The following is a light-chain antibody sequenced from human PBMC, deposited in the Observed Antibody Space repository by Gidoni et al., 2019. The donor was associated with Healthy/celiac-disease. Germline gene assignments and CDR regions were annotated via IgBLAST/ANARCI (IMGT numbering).Light chain of an antibody. J-gene: IGKJ3*01. V-gene: IGKV4-1*01. CDR3: QQYYSTPQFT. Sequence: DIVMTQSPDSLAVSLGERATINCKSSQSVLYSSNNKNYVAWYQQKPGQPPKLLIYWASTRESGVPDRFSGSGSGTDFTLTISSLQAEDVAVYYCQQYYSTPQFTFGPGTKVDIK. CDR2: WAS. CDR1: QSVLYSSNNKNY.